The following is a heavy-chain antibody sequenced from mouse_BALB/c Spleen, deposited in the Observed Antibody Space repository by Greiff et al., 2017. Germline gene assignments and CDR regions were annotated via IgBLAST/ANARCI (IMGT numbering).Heavy chain of an antibody. CDR1: GFTFSSFG. CDR3: ARDYYGAFDY. J-gene: IGHJ2*01. V-gene: IGHV5-17*02. Sequence: EVQGVESGGGLVQPGGSRKLSCAASGFTFSSFGMHWVRQAPEKGLEWVAYISSGSSTIYYADIVKGRFTISRDNPKNTLFLQMTSLRSEDTAMYYCARDYYGAFDYWGQGTTLTVSS. D-gene: IGHD1-1*01. CDR2: ISSGSSTI.